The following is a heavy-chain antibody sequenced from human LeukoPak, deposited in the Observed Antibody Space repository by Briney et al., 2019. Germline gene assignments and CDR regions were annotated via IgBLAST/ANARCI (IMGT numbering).Heavy chain of an antibody. CDR3: ARRLTQYDCFDP. CDR1: GDSVSSNSVT. CDR2: TYYRSTWYN. V-gene: IGHV6-1*01. J-gene: IGHJ5*02. Sequence: SQTLSLTCAISGDSVSSNSVTWNWLRQSPSRGLEWLGRTYYRSTWYNDYAVSVRGRITVNPGTSKNQFSLHLNSVTPEDTAVYYCARRLTQYDCFDPWGQGILVTVSS. D-gene: IGHD2-2*01.